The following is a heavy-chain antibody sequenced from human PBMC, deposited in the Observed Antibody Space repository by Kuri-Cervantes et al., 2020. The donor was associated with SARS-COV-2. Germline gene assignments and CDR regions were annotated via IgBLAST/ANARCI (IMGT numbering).Heavy chain of an antibody. CDR3: ARHSGGGDDAFDI. CDR2: IYYSGST. Sequence: SETLSLTCTVSGGSISSSSYYWGWIRQPPGKGLEWIGSIYYSGSTYYNPSLKSRVTISVDTSKNQFSLKLSSVTAADTAVYYCARHSGGGDDAFDIWGQGTMVTVSS. J-gene: IGHJ3*02. V-gene: IGHV4-39*01. CDR1: GGSISSSSYY. D-gene: IGHD2-21*01.